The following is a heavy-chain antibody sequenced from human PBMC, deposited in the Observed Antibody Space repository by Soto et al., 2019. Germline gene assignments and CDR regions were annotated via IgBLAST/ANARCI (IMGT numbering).Heavy chain of an antibody. Sequence: QITLKESGPTLVKSTQTLTLTCTFSGFSLTTSGMSVGWIRQPPGKALEWLALIYWDDDKRYSPSLKSRLTITKDTSKNQVVLIMTNMDPVDTATYYCARPRGYDFDYWGQGTLVTVSS. J-gene: IGHJ4*02. CDR1: GFSLTTSGMS. CDR3: ARPRGYDFDY. CDR2: IYWDDDK. D-gene: IGHD3-10*01. V-gene: IGHV2-5*02.